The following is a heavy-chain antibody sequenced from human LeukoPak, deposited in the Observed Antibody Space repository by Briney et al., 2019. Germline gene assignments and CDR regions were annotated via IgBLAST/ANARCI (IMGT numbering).Heavy chain of an antibody. CDR1: GGSISSYY. J-gene: IGHJ1*01. CDR3: ARGGAARLHFQN. CDR2: IYYSGST. Sequence: SETLSLSCTVSGGSISSYYWSWIRQPPGKGLEWIGYIYYSGSTNYNPSLQSRVTISVDTSKNQFSLNLNSVTAADTAVYYCARGGAARLHFQNWGQGTLVTVSS. V-gene: IGHV4-59*01. D-gene: IGHD6-6*01.